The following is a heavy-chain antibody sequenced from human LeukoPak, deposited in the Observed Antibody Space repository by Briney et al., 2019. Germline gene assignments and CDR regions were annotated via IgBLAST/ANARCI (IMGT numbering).Heavy chain of an antibody. J-gene: IGHJ6*02. CDR2: IYSGGST. V-gene: IGHV3-53*01. CDR3: ARDRMGGPLYYYYGMDV. D-gene: IGHD2-15*01. Sequence: GRSLRLSCAASGFTVSSNYMSWVRQAPGKGLEWVSVIYSGGSTYYADSVKGRFTISRDNSKNTLYLQMNSLRAEDTAVYYCARDRMGGPLYYYYGMDVWGQGTTVTVSS. CDR1: GFTVSSNY.